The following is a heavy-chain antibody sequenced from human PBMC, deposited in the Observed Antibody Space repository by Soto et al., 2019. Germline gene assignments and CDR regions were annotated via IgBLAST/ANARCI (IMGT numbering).Heavy chain of an antibody. V-gene: IGHV4-34*01. Sequence: QVQLQQWGAGLLKPSETLSLTCAVYGGSFSGYYWSWIRQPPGKGLEWIGEINHSGSTNYNPSLKSRVTISVDTSKNQFSLKLSSVTAADTAVYYCARGRVLWFGSPLDYWGQGTLVTVSS. CDR3: ARGRVLWFGSPLDY. CDR1: GGSFSGYY. CDR2: INHSGST. J-gene: IGHJ4*02. D-gene: IGHD3-10*01.